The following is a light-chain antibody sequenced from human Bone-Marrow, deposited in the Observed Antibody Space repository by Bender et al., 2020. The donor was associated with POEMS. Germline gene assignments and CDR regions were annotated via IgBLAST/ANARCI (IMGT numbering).Light chain of an antibody. J-gene: IGLJ2*01. CDR3: SAYAGTTVV. CDR2: EFN. V-gene: IGLV2-8*01. CDR1: SNY. Sequence: QSALTQPPSASGSPGQSVAISCTGTSNYVSWYQHRPGKDPKLLIYEFNKRPSGVPDRFSGSKSGYTASLTVSGLQAEDEADYYCSAYAGTTVVFGGGTKLTVL.